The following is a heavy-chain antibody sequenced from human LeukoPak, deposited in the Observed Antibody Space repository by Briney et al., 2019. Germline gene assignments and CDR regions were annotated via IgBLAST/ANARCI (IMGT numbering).Heavy chain of an antibody. J-gene: IGHJ4*02. V-gene: IGHV3-48*03. D-gene: IGHD5-12*01. Sequence: PGGSLRLSCAASGFTFSSYEMNWLRQGPGKGLGWVSYISSTGSTIYYADSVKGRFTISRDNAKNSLYLQMNSLRAEDTAVYYCARAPGYSDYVFDYWGQGALVTVSS. CDR1: GFTFSSYE. CDR2: ISSTGSTI. CDR3: ARAPGYSDYVFDY.